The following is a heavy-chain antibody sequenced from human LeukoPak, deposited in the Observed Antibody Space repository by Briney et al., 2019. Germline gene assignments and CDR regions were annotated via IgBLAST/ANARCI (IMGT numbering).Heavy chain of an antibody. CDR3: ARYIRGPDYYIDV. V-gene: IGHV4-59*01. J-gene: IGHJ6*03. Sequence: SETLSLTCTTSGGSLSSDYWSWIRQPPGKGLEWIGYVSYSGSTNYNPSLNSRLTISLDTSKTRFSLKLSSVTAADTAKYFCARYIRGPDYYIDVWGRGTTVTVSS. D-gene: IGHD1-14*01. CDR1: GGSLSSDY. CDR2: VSYSGST.